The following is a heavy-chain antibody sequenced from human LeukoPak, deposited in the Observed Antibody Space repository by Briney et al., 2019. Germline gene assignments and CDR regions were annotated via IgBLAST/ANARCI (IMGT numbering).Heavy chain of an antibody. CDR1: GFTFSSYW. D-gene: IGHD5-18*01. V-gene: IGHV3-74*01. CDR3: VRGDTYDYYYYYGMDV. CDR2: INNDGSST. J-gene: IGHJ6*02. Sequence: GGSLRLSCATSGFTFSSYWMHWVRQTPGKGLVWVSRINNDGSSTRNADAVKGRFTISRDNAKNTLYLQMNSLRPEDTAVYYCVRGDTYDYYYYYGMDVWGQGTTVTVSS.